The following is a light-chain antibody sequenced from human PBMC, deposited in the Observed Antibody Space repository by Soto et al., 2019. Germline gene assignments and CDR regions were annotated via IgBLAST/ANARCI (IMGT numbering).Light chain of an antibody. V-gene: IGKV3-20*01. CDR3: QQYGSSPPYT. CDR1: QSVSSSY. CDR2: GAS. J-gene: IGKJ2*01. Sequence: EIVLTQSPGTLSLSPGERATLSCRASQSVSSSYLAWYQQKPGQAPRLLIYGASSRATGIPDRFSGSGSGTDFTLTSSRLEPEDFAVYYCQQYGSSPPYTFGQGTKVEI.